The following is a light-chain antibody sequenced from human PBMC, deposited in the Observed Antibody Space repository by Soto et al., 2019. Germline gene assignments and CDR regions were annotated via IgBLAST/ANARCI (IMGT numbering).Light chain of an antibody. J-gene: IGKJ5*01. V-gene: IGKV3-11*01. CDR1: QSVSSH. CDR3: QQRSNWPT. Sequence: EVVLTQSPATLSLSPGDRATLSCRASQSVSSHFAWYQQKSGQAPGLLIYDASKRATGIPARFSGSGSGTDFTLTISSLEPEDFAVYYCQQRSNWPTFGQGTRLEIK. CDR2: DAS.